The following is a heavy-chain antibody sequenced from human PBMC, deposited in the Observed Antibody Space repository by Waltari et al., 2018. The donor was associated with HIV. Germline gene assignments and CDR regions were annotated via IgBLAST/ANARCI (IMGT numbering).Heavy chain of an antibody. J-gene: IGHJ4*02. CDR1: GGTFSHYP. D-gene: IGHD1-1*01. V-gene: IGHV1-69*01. CDR2: IIPIFSTA. Sequence: QVPLVQSGAEVKKPGSSVKVSCKASGGTFSHYPIHWVRPATGQGLEWMGGIIPIFSTANYTQKFQGRVTITADESTSTAYMELSSLRSEDTAVYYCARGTVEMASTTRGGFDYWGQGTLVTVSS. CDR3: ARGTVEMASTTRGGFDY.